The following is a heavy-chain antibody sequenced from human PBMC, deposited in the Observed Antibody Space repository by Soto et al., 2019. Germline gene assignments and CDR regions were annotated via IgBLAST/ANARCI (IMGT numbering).Heavy chain of an antibody. Sequence: QLQLQESGPGLVKPSETLSLTCTVSGGSISSSSHYWGWIRQPPGKGLEWIGSIYYSGSTYYNPSLKRRVTMSVDPANNQFSLKLSSVTAADTAVYYCARQTEGYDFCSGYPGLFDPWGQGTLVTVAS. V-gene: IGHV4-39*01. CDR3: ARQTEGYDFCSGYPGLFDP. D-gene: IGHD3-3*01. CDR2: IYYSGST. CDR1: GGSISSSSHY. J-gene: IGHJ5*02.